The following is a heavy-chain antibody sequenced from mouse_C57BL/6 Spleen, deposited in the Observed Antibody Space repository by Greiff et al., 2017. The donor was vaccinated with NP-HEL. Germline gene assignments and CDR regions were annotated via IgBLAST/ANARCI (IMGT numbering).Heavy chain of an antibody. V-gene: IGHV1-80*01. Sequence: VQLQQSGAELVKPGASVKISCKASGYAFSSYWMNWVKQRPGQGLEWIGQIYPGDGDTNYNGKFKGKATLTADKSSSTAYMQLSSLTSEDSAVYFCARSPFYGNYSMDYWGQGTSVTVSS. CDR3: ARSPFYGNYSMDY. CDR1: GYAFSSYW. CDR2: IYPGDGDT. D-gene: IGHD2-10*01. J-gene: IGHJ4*01.